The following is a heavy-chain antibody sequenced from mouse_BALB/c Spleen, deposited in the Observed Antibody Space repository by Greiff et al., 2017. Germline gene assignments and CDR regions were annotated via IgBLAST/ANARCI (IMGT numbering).Heavy chain of an antibody. V-gene: IGHV5-6*02. D-gene: IGHD2-1*01. CDR3: ARRFGNPYYLDY. CDR2: ISSGGSYT. CDR1: GFTFSSYG. Sequence: EVKLVESGGDLVKPGGSLKLSCAASGFTFSSYGMSWVRQTPDKRLEWVATISSGGSYTYYPDSVKGRFTISRDNAKNTLYLQMSSLKSEDTAMYYCARRFGNPYYLDYWGQGTTLTVSS. J-gene: IGHJ2*01.